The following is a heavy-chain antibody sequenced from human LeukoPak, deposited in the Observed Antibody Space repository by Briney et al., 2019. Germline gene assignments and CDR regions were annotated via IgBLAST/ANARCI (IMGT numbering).Heavy chain of an antibody. CDR1: GGSIRSYY. CDR3: ARGGSSGWTGGHFDY. D-gene: IGHD6-19*01. V-gene: IGHV4-59*01. Sequence: PSETLSLTCTVSGGSIRSYYWSWIRQSPGKGLEWIGYIYYSGSTNYNPSLKSRVNISVDTSKNQFSLKLSSATAADTAVYYCARGGSSGWTGGHFDYWGQGTLVTVSS. J-gene: IGHJ4*02. CDR2: IYYSGST.